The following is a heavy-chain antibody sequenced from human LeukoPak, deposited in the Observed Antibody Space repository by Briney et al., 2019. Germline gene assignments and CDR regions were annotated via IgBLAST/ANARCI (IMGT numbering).Heavy chain of an antibody. CDR1: GFTVSSNY. V-gene: IGHV3-74*01. CDR3: ARDPVGTNWFDP. Sequence: GGSLRLSCAASGFTVSSNYMSWVRQAPGKGLVWVSRINSDGSSTSYADSVKGRFTISRDNAKNTLYLQMNSLRAEDTAVYYCARDPVGTNWFDPWGQGALVTVSS. CDR2: INSDGSST. D-gene: IGHD1-1*01. J-gene: IGHJ5*02.